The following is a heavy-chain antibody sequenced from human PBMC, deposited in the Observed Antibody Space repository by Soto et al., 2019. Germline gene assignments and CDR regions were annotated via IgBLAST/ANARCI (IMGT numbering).Heavy chain of an antibody. Sequence: QITLKESGPTLVKPTQTLTLTCTFSGFSLSTYGEGVAWIRQPPGKALEWLALIYWDDAMRYSPSLRNRLTVAKGTSKNQVVVTMTNVDPLDTGTYFCGHSGLTSLGESWGQGIAVTVAS. D-gene: IGHD2-2*01. V-gene: IGHV2-5*02. CDR2: IYWDDAM. J-gene: IGHJ5*02. CDR1: GFSLSTYGEG. CDR3: GHSGLTSLGES.